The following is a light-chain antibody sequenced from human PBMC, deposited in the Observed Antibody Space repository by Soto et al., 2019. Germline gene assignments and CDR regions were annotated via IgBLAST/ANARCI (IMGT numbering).Light chain of an antibody. J-gene: IGLJ1*01. CDR2: DVS. CDR3: SSFRSSSTSYV. Sequence: SALTQPASVSGSPGQSITISCTGTCSDIGDSNYVSWYQQHPGKAPKLVIYDVSNRPSGVSNRFSGSKSANTASLTISGLQAEDEADYYCSSFRSSSTSYVFGTGTKLTVL. V-gene: IGLV2-14*03. CDR1: CSDIGDSNY.